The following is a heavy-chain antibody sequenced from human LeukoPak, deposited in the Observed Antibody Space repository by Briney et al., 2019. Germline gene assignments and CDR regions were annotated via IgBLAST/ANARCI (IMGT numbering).Heavy chain of an antibody. CDR2: IIPIFGTG. Sequence: SVKVSCKASGGTFTSYAISWVRQAPGQGLEWMGGIIPIFGTGNYAQKFQGRVTITTDESTTTAYLELSSLRSEDTAVYYCARDPHHYHGQVGQPYFDYWGQGTLVTVSS. D-gene: IGHD3-10*01. CDR1: GGTFTSYA. V-gene: IGHV1-69*05. CDR3: ARDPHHYHGQVGQPYFDY. J-gene: IGHJ4*02.